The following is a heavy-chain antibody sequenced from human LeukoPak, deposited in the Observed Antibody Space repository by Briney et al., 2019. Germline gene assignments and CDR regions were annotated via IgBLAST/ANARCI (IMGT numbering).Heavy chain of an antibody. D-gene: IGHD2-2*01. Sequence: SETLSLTCTVSGGSISSYYRSWIRQPPGKGLEWIGYIYYSGSTYYNPSLKSRVTISVDTSKNQFSLKLSSVTAADTAVYYCASLPHCSSSSCPSYWGQGTLVTVSS. J-gene: IGHJ4*02. CDR1: GGSISSYY. V-gene: IGHV4-59*12. CDR2: IYYSGST. CDR3: ASLPHCSSSSCPSY.